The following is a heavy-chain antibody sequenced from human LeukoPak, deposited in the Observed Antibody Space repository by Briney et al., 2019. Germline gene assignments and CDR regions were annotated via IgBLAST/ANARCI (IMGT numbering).Heavy chain of an antibody. Sequence: GGSLRLSCAASGFTFSSYAMSWVRQAPGKGLEWVSAISGSGGSTYYADSVKGRFTISRDNSKNTLYLKMNSLRAEDTAVYYCAKGRRSHYYDSSGYLHAFDIWGQGTMVTVSS. CDR1: GFTFSSYA. V-gene: IGHV3-23*01. D-gene: IGHD3-22*01. CDR2: ISGSGGST. J-gene: IGHJ3*02. CDR3: AKGRRSHYYDSSGYLHAFDI.